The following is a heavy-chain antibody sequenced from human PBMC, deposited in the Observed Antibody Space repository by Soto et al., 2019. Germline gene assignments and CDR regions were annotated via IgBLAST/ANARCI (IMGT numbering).Heavy chain of an antibody. CDR1: GFTFSSYA. V-gene: IGHV3-23*01. CDR3: ARRDCGSGSNCLFGAPAFAY. CDR2: VSGSGDST. Sequence: GSLRLSCAASGFTFSSYAMNWVRQAPGKGLEWVSVVSGSGDSTDYADSVKGRFTISRDNSKNTLYLQMNSLRAEDTAVYYCARRDCGSGSNCLFGAPAFAYWGQGNLVTVSS. D-gene: IGHD2-21*01. J-gene: IGHJ4*02.